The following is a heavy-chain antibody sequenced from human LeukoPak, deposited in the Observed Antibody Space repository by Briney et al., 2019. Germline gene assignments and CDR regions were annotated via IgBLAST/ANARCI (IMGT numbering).Heavy chain of an antibody. V-gene: IGHV4-38-2*02. D-gene: IGHD2-21*01. J-gene: IGHJ4*02. CDR1: GYSISSNYY. Sequence: SETLSLTCTVSGYSISSNYYWGWIRQPPGKGLEWIGSIYHSGSTYYNPSLKSRVTISVDMSKNQFSLKLRSVTATDTAVYYCARGISDIRVPGLFDYWGQGTLVTVSS. CDR2: IYHSGST. CDR3: ARGISDIRVPGLFDY.